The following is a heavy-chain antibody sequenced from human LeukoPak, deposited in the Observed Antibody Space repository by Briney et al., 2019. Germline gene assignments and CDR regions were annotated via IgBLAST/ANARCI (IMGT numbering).Heavy chain of an antibody. J-gene: IGHJ4*02. V-gene: IGHV3-23*01. CDR2: ISGSGGST. CDR1: GFTFSSYA. CDR3: AKDLGGVWGSYRSNYFDY. D-gene: IGHD3-16*02. Sequence: GGSLRLSCAASGFTFSSYAMSWVRQAPGKGLEWVSGISGSGGSTYYADSVKGRFTISRDNSKNTLYLQMNSLRAEDTAVYYCAKDLGGVWGSYRSNYFDYWGQGTLVTVSS.